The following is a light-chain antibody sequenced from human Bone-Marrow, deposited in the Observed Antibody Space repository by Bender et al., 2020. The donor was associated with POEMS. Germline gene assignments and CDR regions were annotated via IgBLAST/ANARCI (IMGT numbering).Light chain of an antibody. Sequence: QSALTQPPSASGSPGQSVTISCTGTNSDVGTYNYVSWYQQHPGKAPKLIIYEVTKRPSGVPDRLSASKSGNTASLTVSGLRAEDEAYYYCSSYTGSDTVLFGGGTKLTVL. CDR3: SSYTGSDTVL. CDR1: NSDVGTYNY. CDR2: EVT. V-gene: IGLV2-8*01. J-gene: IGLJ2*01.